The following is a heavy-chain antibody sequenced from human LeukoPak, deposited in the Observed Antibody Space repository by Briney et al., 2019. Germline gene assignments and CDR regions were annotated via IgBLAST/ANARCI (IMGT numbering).Heavy chain of an antibody. J-gene: IGHJ5*02. Sequence: SETLSLTCTVSGGSISDTTYHWGWVRQPPGKGLEWIGSIYYSGKTYYSPSLKSRVTISVDTSKNQFSLKLSLVTVADTAVYYCAREISSSLRAWGQGTLVTVSS. V-gene: IGHV4-39*01. CDR2: IYYSGKT. CDR3: AREISSSLRA. CDR1: GGSISDTTYH. D-gene: IGHD6-13*01.